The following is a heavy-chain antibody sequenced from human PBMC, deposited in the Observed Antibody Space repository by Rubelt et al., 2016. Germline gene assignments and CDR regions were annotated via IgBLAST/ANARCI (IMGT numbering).Heavy chain of an antibody. Sequence: QVQLQESGPGLVKPSETLSLTCTVSGGSINSYYWSWIRQPPGKGLEWIGNIYYSGSTNYNPSRKCRVTISVDTSKNQFSLKLNSVTAADTAVYYCARSGKQWDALDYWGQGTLVTVSS. D-gene: IGHD6-19*01. V-gene: IGHV4-59*08. CDR3: ARSGKQWDALDY. J-gene: IGHJ4*02. CDR1: GGSINSYY. CDR2: IYYSGST.